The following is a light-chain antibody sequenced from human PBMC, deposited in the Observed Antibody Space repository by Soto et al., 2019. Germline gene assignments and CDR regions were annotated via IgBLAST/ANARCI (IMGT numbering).Light chain of an antibody. CDR2: GAS. V-gene: IGKV3-11*01. J-gene: IGKJ1*01. CDR1: QSIGIY. Sequence: EIVLTQSPSTLSLSPGERATLSCRASQSIGIYLAWYRQKPGQAPRLLIYGASTRATGIPARFSGSGSGTDFTLTISSLEPEDFAVYYCQQRSDWPWTFGQGTKVDI. CDR3: QQRSDWPWT.